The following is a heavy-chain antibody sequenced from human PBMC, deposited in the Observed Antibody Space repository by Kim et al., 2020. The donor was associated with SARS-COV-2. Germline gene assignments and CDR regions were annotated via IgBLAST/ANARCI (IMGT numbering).Heavy chain of an antibody. CDR1: GYTFTGYY. CDR3: ARGTDTAMAREYYYGMDA. CDR2: INPNSGGT. J-gene: IGHJ6*02. Sequence: ASVKVSCKASGYTFTGYYMHWVRQAPGQGLEWMGRINPNSGGTNYAQKFQGRVTMTRDTSISTAYMELSRLRSDDTAVYYCARGTDTAMAREYYYGMDAWAHAPTVPVSS. D-gene: IGHD5-18*01. V-gene: IGHV1-2*06.